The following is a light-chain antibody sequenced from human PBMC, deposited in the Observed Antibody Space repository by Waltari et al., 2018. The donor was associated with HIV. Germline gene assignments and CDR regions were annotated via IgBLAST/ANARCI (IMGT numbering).Light chain of an antibody. V-gene: IGLV3-27*01. CDR3: FSTTDNNLGV. Sequence: SYELTQPSSVSVSPGQTARITCSGAILAEKYGRWFQPKPGQSPVLLIYKDIERTEGSPERVSGASSGTTVTLTISGAQVEDEADYYCFSTTDNNLGVFGGGTQLTVL. CDR1: ILAEKY. J-gene: IGLJ3*02. CDR2: KDI.